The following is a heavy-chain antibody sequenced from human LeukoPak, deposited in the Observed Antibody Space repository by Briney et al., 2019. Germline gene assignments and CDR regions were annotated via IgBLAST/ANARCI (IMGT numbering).Heavy chain of an antibody. CDR1: GFTFGDYV. CDR2: IRSKLYGGTP. V-gene: IGHV3-49*04. J-gene: IGHJ4*02. Sequence: SLRLSCTASGFTFGDYVMTWVRQAPGKGLGWVGFIRSKLYGGTPEYAASVKGRFTISRDDSKGIAYVQMNSLKTEDTAVYYCARPEAGYSSGWGTFDYWGQGTLVTVSS. CDR3: ARPEAGYSSGWGTFDY. D-gene: IGHD6-19*01.